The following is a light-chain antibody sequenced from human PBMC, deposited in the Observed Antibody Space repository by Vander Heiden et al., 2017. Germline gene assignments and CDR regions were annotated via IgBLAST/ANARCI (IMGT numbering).Light chain of an antibody. J-gene: IGKJ1*01. CDR3: QQYGSSPGT. CDR1: QSVSNSY. CDR2: GAS. V-gene: IGKV3-20*01. Sequence: EIVLTQSPATLSLSPGKRATLSCRASQSVSNSYLAWYQQKPGQAPRLLIYGASSRATGIPDRFSGSGSGTDFTLTISRLEPEDFAVYYCQQYGSSPGTFGQGTKVEIK.